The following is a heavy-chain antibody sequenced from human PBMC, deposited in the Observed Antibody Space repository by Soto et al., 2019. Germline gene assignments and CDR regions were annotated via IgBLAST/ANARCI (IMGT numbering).Heavy chain of an antibody. CDR1: EGTFNSYA. D-gene: IGHD6-13*01. Sequence: QAQVVQSGAEVRKTGSSVKLSCKASEGTFNSYAIAWVRQAPGQGLEWMGGIIPSYNTLNYAQKFQDRVTITADDSTNTVYMELSSLRSDDTAVYFCASGASRWYPYLFDSWAQGTLVTVSS. J-gene: IGHJ4*02. V-gene: IGHV1-69*01. CDR3: ASGASRWYPYLFDS. CDR2: IIPSYNTL.